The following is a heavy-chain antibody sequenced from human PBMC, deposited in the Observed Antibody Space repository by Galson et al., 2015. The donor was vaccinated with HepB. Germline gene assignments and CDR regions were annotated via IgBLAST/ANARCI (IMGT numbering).Heavy chain of an antibody. CDR1: GFTFSSYG. J-gene: IGHJ4*02. Sequence: SLRLSCAASGFTFSSYGMHWVRQAPGKGLEWVAVIWYDGSNKYYADSVKGRFTISRDNSKNTLYLQMNSLRAEDTAVYYCARGIRFLEWLSFDYWGQGTLVTVSS. V-gene: IGHV3-33*01. CDR3: ARGIRFLEWLSFDY. CDR2: IWYDGSNK. D-gene: IGHD3-3*01.